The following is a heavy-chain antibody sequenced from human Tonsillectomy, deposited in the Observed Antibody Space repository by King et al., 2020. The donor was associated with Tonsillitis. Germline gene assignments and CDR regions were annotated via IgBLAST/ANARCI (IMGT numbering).Heavy chain of an antibody. CDR2: ISSSSSTR. V-gene: IGHV3-48*04. CDR3: VRHAAMYSSGRYFDY. D-gene: IGHD6-19*01. CDR1: GFTFSSYS. J-gene: IGHJ4*02. Sequence: VQLVESGGGLIQPGGSLRLSCAASGFTFSSYSMNWVRQAPGKGLEWVSDISSSSSTRQYADSVKGRFTISRDNAKNSLYLQLNSRRAEDTAVYYCVRHAAMYSSGRYFDYWGQGTLVTVSS.